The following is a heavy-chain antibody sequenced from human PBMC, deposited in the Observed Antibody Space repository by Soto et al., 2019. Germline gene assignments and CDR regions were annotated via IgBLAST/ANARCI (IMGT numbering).Heavy chain of an antibody. Sequence: QVQLQQWGAGLLKPSETLSLTCAVYGGSFGGYYWSWIRQPPGKGLEWIGEINHSGSTNYNPSLKSRVTMSADTSKGQFSLKLSAVTAADTAVYYCARGRCSATYCYSNFDSWGQGTLVTVSS. CDR3: ARGRCSATYCYSNFDS. CDR1: GGSFGGYY. J-gene: IGHJ4*02. D-gene: IGHD2-15*01. V-gene: IGHV4-34*01. CDR2: INHSGST.